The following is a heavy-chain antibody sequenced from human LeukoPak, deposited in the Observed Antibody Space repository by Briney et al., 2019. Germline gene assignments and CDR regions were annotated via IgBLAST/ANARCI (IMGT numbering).Heavy chain of an antibody. J-gene: IGHJ4*02. CDR3: ARKRIYSYGRHTGVAVTESFDS. D-gene: IGHD5-18*01. CDR2: INHSGST. V-gene: IGHV4-34*01. Sequence: SETLSLTCAVYGGSFSGYYWSWIRQPPGKGLEWIGEINHSGSTNYNPSLKSRVSISVDTSKNQFSLRLNSVTAADTAVYYCARKRIYSYGRHTGVAVTESFDSWGQGTLVTVSS. CDR1: GGSFSGYY.